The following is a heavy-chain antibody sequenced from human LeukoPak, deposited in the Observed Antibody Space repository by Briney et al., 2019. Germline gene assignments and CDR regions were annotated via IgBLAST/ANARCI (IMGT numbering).Heavy chain of an antibody. V-gene: IGHV1-2*02. CDR3: ARDFEYFDY. CDR1: GYTFTGYY. J-gene: IGHJ4*02. CDR2: INPNSGGT. Sequence: ASVKVSCKASGYTFTGYYMHWVRQAPGQGLEWMGWINPNSGGTNYAQKFQGRVTMTRDSSISTAYRELSRLRSNDTAVYYGARDFEYFDYCGQGTLVTVSS.